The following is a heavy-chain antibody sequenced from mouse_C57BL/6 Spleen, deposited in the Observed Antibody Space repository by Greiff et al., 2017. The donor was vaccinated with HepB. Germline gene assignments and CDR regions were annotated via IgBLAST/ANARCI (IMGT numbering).Heavy chain of an antibody. Sequence: QVQLQQPGAELVKPGASVKMSCKASGYTFTSYWITWVKQRPGQGLEWIGDIYPGSGSTNYNEQFKSKATLTVDTSSSTAYMQLSSLTSEDSAVYYCARSSLVRYAMDYWGQGTSVTVSS. CDR2: IYPGSGST. V-gene: IGHV1-55*01. J-gene: IGHJ4*01. CDR3: ARSSLVRYAMDY. CDR1: GYTFTSYW. D-gene: IGHD4-1*01.